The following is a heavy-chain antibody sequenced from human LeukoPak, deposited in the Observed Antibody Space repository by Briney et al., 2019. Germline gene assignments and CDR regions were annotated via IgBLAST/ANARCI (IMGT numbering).Heavy chain of an antibody. CDR3: ARDYSYGMDV. CDR2: INPVATTT. V-gene: IGHV3-74*01. J-gene: IGHJ6*02. CDR1: GVTFSTYW. Sequence: PGWFLRLSCAASGVTFSTYWMHWGRQAPGKRLEWLPPINPVATTTTCADSLKGRFTTSRNNAKNTLFLKMTSLRAEDTAVYYCARDYSYGMDVWGHGTTITVSS.